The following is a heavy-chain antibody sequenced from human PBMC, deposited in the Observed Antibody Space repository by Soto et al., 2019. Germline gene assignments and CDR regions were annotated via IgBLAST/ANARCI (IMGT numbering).Heavy chain of an antibody. J-gene: IGHJ4*02. D-gene: IGHD5-18*01. CDR1: GITFSSYA. Sequence: LRLSCVASGITFSSYAMSWVRQAPGKGLEWVSAISGSGGSTYYADSVKGRFTISRDNSKNTLYLQMNSLRAEDAAVYYCAKPPPGYSYGALGYWGQGTLVTVSS. CDR2: ISGSGGST. V-gene: IGHV3-23*01. CDR3: AKPPPGYSYGALGY.